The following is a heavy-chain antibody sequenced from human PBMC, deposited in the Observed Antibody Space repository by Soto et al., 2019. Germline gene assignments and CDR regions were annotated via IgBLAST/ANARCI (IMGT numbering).Heavy chain of an antibody. V-gene: IGHV3-9*01. CDR2: ISWNSGSI. D-gene: IGHD5-12*01. CDR3: AKDASGYLPGEYDY. Sequence: EVQLVESGGGLVQPGRSLRLSCAASGFTFDDYAMHWVRQAPGKGLEWVSGISWNSGSIGYADSVKGRFTISRDNAKNSLYLQMNSLRAEDTALYYCAKDASGYLPGEYDYWGQGTLVTVSS. J-gene: IGHJ4*02. CDR1: GFTFDDYA.